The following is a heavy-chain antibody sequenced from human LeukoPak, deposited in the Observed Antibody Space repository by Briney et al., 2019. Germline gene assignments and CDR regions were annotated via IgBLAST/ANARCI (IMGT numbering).Heavy chain of an antibody. J-gene: IGHJ4*02. CDR3: ARDWVTYYFDY. CDR1: GFTFSSFG. D-gene: IGHD4-23*01. Sequence: GGSLRLSCAASGFTFSSFGMHWVRQAPGKGLEWVAVIWHDGSNKFYADSVKGRFTISRDDSKNTMYLQMNSLRAEDTAVYYCARDWVTYYFDYWGQGILVTDSS. V-gene: IGHV3-33*01. CDR2: IWHDGSNK.